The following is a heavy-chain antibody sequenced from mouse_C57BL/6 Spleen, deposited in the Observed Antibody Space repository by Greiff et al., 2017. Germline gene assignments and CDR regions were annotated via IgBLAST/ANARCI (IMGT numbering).Heavy chain of an antibody. V-gene: IGHV1-15*01. CDR3: TREDFDY. CDR1: GYTFTDYE. Sequence: QVQLQQSGAELVRPGASVTLSCKASGYTFTDYEMHWVKQTPVHGLEWIGAIDPENGGTAYNQKFKGKAILTADKSSSTAYMELRSLTSEDSAVYYCTREDFDYWGQGTTLTVSS. J-gene: IGHJ2*01. CDR2: IDPENGGT.